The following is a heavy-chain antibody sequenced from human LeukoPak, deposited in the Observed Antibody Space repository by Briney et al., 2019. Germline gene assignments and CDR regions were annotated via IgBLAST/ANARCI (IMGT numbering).Heavy chain of an antibody. J-gene: IGHJ4*02. CDR2: ISGSGGST. V-gene: IGHV3-23*01. CDR1: GFTFSSYA. Sequence: PGGSLRLSCAASGFTFSSYAMSWVRQAPGMGLEWVSAISGSGGSTYYADSVKGRFTISRDNSKNTLYLQMNSLRAEDTAVYYCAKDFYGIDYDSHFDYWGQGTLVTVSS. D-gene: IGHD3-22*01. CDR3: AKDFYGIDYDSHFDY.